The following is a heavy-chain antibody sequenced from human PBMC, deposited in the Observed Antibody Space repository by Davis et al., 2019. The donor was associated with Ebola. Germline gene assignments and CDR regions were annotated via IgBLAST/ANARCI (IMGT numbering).Heavy chain of an antibody. CDR2: YYYTGST. J-gene: IGHJ6*04. D-gene: IGHD3-22*01. V-gene: IGHV4-59*12. CDR3: VFQYYYDSPSRGMDV. CDR1: GGSISSYY. Sequence: SETLSLTCTVSGGSISSYYWSWIRQPPGKGLEWIGYYYYTGSTYYSPSLRSRATISVDTSKNLFSLKLTSVTAADTAVYYCVFQYYYDSPSRGMDVWGKGTTVTVSS.